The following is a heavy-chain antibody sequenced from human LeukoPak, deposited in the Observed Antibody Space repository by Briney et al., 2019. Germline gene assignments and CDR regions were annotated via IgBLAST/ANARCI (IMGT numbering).Heavy chain of an antibody. J-gene: IGHJ4*02. CDR1: GFTFSSYG. Sequence: GGSLRLSCAASGFTFSSYGMHWVRQAPGKGLEWVAVIWYDGSNKYYTDSVKGRFTISRDNSKNTLYLQMNSLKAEDTAVYYCARDPPLISSSTSCQFDYWGQGTLVTVSS. CDR3: ARDPPLISSSTSCQFDY. D-gene: IGHD2-2*01. CDR2: IWYDGSNK. V-gene: IGHV3-33*01.